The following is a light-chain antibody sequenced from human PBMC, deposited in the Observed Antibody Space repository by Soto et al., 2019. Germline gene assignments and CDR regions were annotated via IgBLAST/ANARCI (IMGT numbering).Light chain of an antibody. CDR2: GAS. J-gene: IGKJ5*01. CDR3: QYYDASQGIT. Sequence: EVVLTQSPGTLSLSPGERATLSCRASQSVNSNYLAWHQQKPGQAPTLLIYGASRRATGIPDRCSGSGSGTDFTLTISRLEPEELAVYYCQYYDASQGITFGQGTRLEIK. V-gene: IGKV3-20*01. CDR1: QSVNSNY.